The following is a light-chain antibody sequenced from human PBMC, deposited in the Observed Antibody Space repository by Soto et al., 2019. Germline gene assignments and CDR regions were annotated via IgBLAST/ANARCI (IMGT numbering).Light chain of an antibody. CDR2: AAS. J-gene: IGKJ1*01. CDR3: QQYNNWPKT. V-gene: IGKV3-15*01. Sequence: DIVMTQSPATLSVSPGETATLSCRASQSVSSNLAWYQQKPGQAPRLLIYAASTRATGVPARFSGSGSGTEFTLTISSLQSEDFAVYCCQQYNNWPKTFGQGTKVDIK. CDR1: QSVSSN.